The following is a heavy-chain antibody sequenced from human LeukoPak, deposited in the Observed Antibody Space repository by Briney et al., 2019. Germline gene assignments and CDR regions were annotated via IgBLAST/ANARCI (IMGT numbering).Heavy chain of an antibody. CDR3: ASGVVVITTRPFDY. D-gene: IGHD3-22*01. CDR1: GGSFSGYY. Sequence: SETLSLTCAVYGGSFSGYYWSWIRQPPGKGLEWIGYIYYSGSTNYNPSLKSRVTMSVDTSKNQFSLKLSSVTAADTAVYYCASGVVVITTRPFDYWGQGTLVTVSS. CDR2: IYYSGST. J-gene: IGHJ4*02. V-gene: IGHV4-59*08.